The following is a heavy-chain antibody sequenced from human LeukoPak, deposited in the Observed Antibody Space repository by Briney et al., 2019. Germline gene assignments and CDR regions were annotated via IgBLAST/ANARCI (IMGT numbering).Heavy chain of an antibody. CDR1: GFTFSSYA. CDR2: ISGSGGST. CDR3: AKDRTRRGHYYDSSGYTQDAFDI. V-gene: IGHV3-23*01. D-gene: IGHD3-22*01. J-gene: IGHJ3*02. Sequence: GGSLRLSCAASGFTFSSYAMSWVRQAPGKWLEWVSAISGSGGSTYYADSVKGRFTISRDNSKNTLYLQMNSLRAEDTAVYYCAKDRTRRGHYYDSSGYTQDAFDIWAKGQWSPSLQ.